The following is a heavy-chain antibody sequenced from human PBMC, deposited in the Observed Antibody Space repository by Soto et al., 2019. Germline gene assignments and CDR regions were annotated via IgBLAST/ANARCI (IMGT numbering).Heavy chain of an antibody. D-gene: IGHD5-12*01. V-gene: IGHV3-21*01. Sequence: SCTASGFTFSEYSMSWVRQAPGKGLEWVSSITHSGTYVYYADSVKGRFTISRGSASNSLFLQMTSLRAEDTAVYHCARARGNDWYSDYWGQGTLVTVS. J-gene: IGHJ4*02. CDR2: ITHSGTYV. CDR3: ARARGNDWYSDY. CDR1: GFTFSEYS.